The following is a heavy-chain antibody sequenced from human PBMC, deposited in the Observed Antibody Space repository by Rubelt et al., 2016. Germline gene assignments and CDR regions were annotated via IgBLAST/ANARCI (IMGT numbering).Heavy chain of an antibody. D-gene: IGHD3-22*01. CDR3: ARDLVGVVIATHDAFDI. CDR2: IIPIFGTA. J-gene: IGHJ3*02. CDR1: GGTFSSYA. Sequence: QVQLVQSGAEVKKPGSSVKVSCKASGGTFSSYAISWVRQAPGQGLEWMGGIIPIFGTANYAQKFQGGVAITADNATSPAYMGLGSLRSEDTAVYYCARDLVGVVIATHDAFDIWGQGTMVTVSS. V-gene: IGHV1-69*06.